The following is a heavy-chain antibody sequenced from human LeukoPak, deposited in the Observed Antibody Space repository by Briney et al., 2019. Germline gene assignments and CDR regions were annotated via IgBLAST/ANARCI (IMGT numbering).Heavy chain of an antibody. J-gene: IGHJ4*02. CDR2: ISGSGGST. CDR3: AKEVGVAAWEDY. CDR1: GFTFNSYA. V-gene: IGHV3-23*01. D-gene: IGHD6-13*01. Sequence: GGSLRLSCAVSGFTFNSYAMSWVRQAPGKGLEWVSTISGSGGSTYYADSVKGRFTISRDNSKNTLYLQMNSLRAEDTAECYCAKEVGVAAWEDYWGQGTLVTVSS.